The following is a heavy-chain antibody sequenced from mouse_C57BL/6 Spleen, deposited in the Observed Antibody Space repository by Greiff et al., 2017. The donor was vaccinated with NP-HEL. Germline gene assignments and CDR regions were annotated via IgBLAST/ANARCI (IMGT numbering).Heavy chain of an antibody. J-gene: IGHJ4*01. Sequence: DVKLQESGPGLVKPSQSLSLTCSVTGYSITSGYYWNWIRQFPGNKLEWMGYISYDGSNNYNPSLKNRISITRDTSKHQFFLKLNSETTEDTATYYCASYYGRYAMDYWGQGTSVTVSS. V-gene: IGHV3-6*01. D-gene: IGHD1-1*02. CDR1: GYSITSGYY. CDR2: ISYDGSN. CDR3: ASYYGRYAMDY.